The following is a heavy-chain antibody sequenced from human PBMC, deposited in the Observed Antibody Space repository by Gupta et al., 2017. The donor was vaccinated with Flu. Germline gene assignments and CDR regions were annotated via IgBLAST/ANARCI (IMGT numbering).Heavy chain of an antibody. CDR3: ARDRPLNEQQLVSGVLDKVLHFYYYGMDV. J-gene: IGHJ6*02. D-gene: IGHD6-13*01. Sequence: EVQLVESGGGLVKPGGSLRLSCAASGFSFSYYSLHWVRPAPGKGLEWVSTISSRSDSIYYADSVKGRFTISRDNAKNSLYMHLNSLRAEDTAVYYCARDRPLNEQQLVSGVLDKVLHFYYYGMDVWGQGTTVTVSS. V-gene: IGHV3-21*01. CDR1: GFSFSYYS. CDR2: ISSRSDSI.